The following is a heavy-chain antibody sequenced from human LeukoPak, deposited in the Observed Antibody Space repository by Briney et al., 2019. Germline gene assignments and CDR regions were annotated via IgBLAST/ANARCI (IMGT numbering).Heavy chain of an antibody. CDR2: INHSGST. CDR3: ARGARTPSGYGSRTAGRANWFDP. D-gene: IGHD5-12*01. V-gene: IGHV4-34*01. Sequence: SETLSLTCAVCGGSFSGYYWSWIRQPPGKGLEWIGEINHSGSTNYNPSLKSRVTISVDTSKNQFSLKLSSVTAADTAVYYCARGARTPSGYGSRTAGRANWFDPWGQGTLVTVSS. CDR1: GGSFSGYY. J-gene: IGHJ5*02.